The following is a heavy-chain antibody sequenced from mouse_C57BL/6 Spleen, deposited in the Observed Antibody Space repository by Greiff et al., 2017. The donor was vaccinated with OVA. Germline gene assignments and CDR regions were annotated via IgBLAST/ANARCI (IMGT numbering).Heavy chain of an antibody. CDR1: GFPFSDYA. D-gene: IGHD3-2*02. V-gene: IGHV5-17*01. Sequence: EVQGVESGGGLVKPGGSLNLSCAASGFPFSDYAMHWVRQAPETGLEWVAYISSGSSTIYYADTVKSRFTISRDNAKNTLFLQMTSLRSEDTAMYYCARQLRLRGFDYWGKGTTLTVSS. CDR2: ISSGSSTI. J-gene: IGHJ2*01. CDR3: ARQLRLRGFDY.